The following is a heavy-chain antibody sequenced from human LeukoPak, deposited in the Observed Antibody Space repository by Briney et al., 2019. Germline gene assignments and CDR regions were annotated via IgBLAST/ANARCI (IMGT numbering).Heavy chain of an antibody. V-gene: IGHV4-30-4*08. CDR2: IYYSGST. J-gene: IGHJ5*02. CDR3: ARVYIAAANLNWFDP. Sequence: SETLSLTCTVSGGSISSGDYYWSWIRQPPGRGLEWIGYIYYSGSTYYNPSLKSRVTISVDASKNQFSLKLSSVTAADTAVYYCARVYIAAANLNWFDPWGQGTLVTVSS. D-gene: IGHD6-13*01. CDR1: GGSISSGDYY.